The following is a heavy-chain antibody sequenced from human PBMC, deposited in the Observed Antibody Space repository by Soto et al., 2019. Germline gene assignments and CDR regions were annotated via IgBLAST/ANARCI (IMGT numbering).Heavy chain of an antibody. CDR2: ISYDGSNK. J-gene: IGHJ4*02. CDR3: AKDRRDIVLVPAAPYFDY. V-gene: IGHV3-30*18. CDR1: GFTFSSYG. Sequence: QVQLVESGGGVVQPGRSLRLSCAASGFTFSSYGMHWVRQAPGKGLEWVAVISYDGSNKYYADSVKGRFTISRDNSKNTLYLQMNSLRAEDTAVYYWAKDRRDIVLVPAAPYFDYWGQGTLVTVSS. D-gene: IGHD2-2*01.